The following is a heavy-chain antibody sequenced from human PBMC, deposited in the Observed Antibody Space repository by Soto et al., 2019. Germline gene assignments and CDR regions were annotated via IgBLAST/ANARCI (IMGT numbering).Heavy chain of an antibody. V-gene: IGHV3-30-3*01. J-gene: IGHJ6*02. CDR2: ISYDGSNK. CDR3: ASSAIWDHDSSGYGMDV. CDR1: GFTFSSYA. D-gene: IGHD3-22*01. Sequence: GGSLRLSCEASGFTFSSYAMHWVRQDPGKGLEWAAVISYDGSNKYYADSVKGRFTISRDNSKNTLYLQMNSLRAEDTAVYYCASSAIWDHDSSGYGMDVWGQGTTVTVSS.